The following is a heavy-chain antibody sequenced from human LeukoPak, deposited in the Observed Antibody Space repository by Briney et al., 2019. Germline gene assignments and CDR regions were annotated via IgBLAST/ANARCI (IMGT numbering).Heavy chain of an antibody. D-gene: IGHD6-13*01. J-gene: IGHJ6*02. CDR1: GYTVTKYY. Sequence: ASVKVSCKASGYTVTKYYIHWVRQAPGQGLEWMGIINPSGGSTSYAQKFQGRVTMTRDTSTSTVYMELSSLTSEDTAVYYCARDRQLGVWGQGTTVTVSS. CDR3: ARDRQLGV. V-gene: IGHV1-46*01. CDR2: INPSGGST.